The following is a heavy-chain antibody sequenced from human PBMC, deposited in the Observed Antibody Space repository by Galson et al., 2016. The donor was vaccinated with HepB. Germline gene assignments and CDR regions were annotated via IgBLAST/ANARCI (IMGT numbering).Heavy chain of an antibody. V-gene: IGHV3-30*09. J-gene: IGHJ5*02. CDR1: GFTLNNYA. CDR3: ARDQGWEGGWFDP. CDR2: ISYDGSNR. D-gene: IGHD1-26*01. Sequence: SLRLSCAASGFTLNNYALNWVRQAPGKGLEWVALISYDGSNRYYGDPVRGRFAISRDTSNNTVYLQMNSLRPEDTAVYYCARDQGWEGGWFDPWGQGTLVTVSS.